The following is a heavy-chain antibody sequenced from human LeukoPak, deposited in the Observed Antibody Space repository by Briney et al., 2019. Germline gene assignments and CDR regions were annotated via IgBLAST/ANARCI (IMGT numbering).Heavy chain of an antibody. Sequence: SETLSLTCTVSGGSISSSSYYWGWIRQPPGKGLEWIGSIYYSGSTYYNPSLKSRVTISVDTSKNQFSLKLSSVTAADTAVYYCARHPPLDGYNLDYFDYWGQGTLVTVSS. CDR3: ARHPPLDGYNLDYFDY. CDR2: IYYSGST. D-gene: IGHD5-24*01. J-gene: IGHJ4*02. V-gene: IGHV4-39*01. CDR1: GGSISSSSYY.